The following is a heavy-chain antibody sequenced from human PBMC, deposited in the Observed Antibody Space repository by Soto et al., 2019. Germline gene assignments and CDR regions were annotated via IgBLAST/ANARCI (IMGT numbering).Heavy chain of an antibody. D-gene: IGHD2-2*01. Sequence: EVQLVESGGGLVQPGGSLRLSCAASAFTFRNYWMSWVRQAPGKGLECVAKIKEDGSEKYYVDSVKGRFTISRDNAKNSVYLQMNLLTVEDTAMYYCARASSSTSGAIDYWGQGTLVTVSS. CDR2: IKEDGSEK. CDR3: ARASSSTSGAIDY. J-gene: IGHJ4*02. CDR1: AFTFRNYW. V-gene: IGHV3-7*04.